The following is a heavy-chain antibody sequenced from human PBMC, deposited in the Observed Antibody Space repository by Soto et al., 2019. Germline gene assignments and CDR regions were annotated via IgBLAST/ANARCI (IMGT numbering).Heavy chain of an antibody. Sequence: SETLSLTCAVYGGSFSSYYWGWIRQPPGKGLEWIGNIYNSRTTYYNPSLKSRVTISADTSKNQFSLKLSSVTAADTAVYYCASPVDYGGNSGHAFDIWGQGTTVTVSS. V-gene: IGHV4-34*01. CDR3: ASPVDYGGNSGHAFDI. J-gene: IGHJ3*02. D-gene: IGHD4-17*01. CDR1: GGSFSSYY. CDR2: IYNSRTT.